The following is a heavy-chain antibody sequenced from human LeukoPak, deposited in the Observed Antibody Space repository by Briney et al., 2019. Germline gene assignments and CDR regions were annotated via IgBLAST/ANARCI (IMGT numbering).Heavy chain of an antibody. CDR3: ARARSGYDFDY. D-gene: IGHD5-12*01. V-gene: IGHV3-21*01. CDR2: ISSSSSDI. Sequence: GGSLRLSCAASGFSFSSDSMNWVRQPPRNGLGWVSSISSSSSDIYYADSVKGRFTISRDNAKNSLYLQMNSLRAEDTAVYYCARARSGYDFDYWGQGTLVTVSS. CDR1: GFSFSSDS. J-gene: IGHJ4*02.